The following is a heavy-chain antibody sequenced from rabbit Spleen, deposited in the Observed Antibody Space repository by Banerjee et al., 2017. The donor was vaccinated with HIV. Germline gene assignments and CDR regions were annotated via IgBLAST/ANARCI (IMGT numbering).Heavy chain of an antibody. J-gene: IGHJ4*01. Sequence: QEQLVESGGGLVKPGASLTLTCKASGFSFSRGYDMCWVRQAPGKGLEWIACIYTDNSKTYYANWAKGRFTVSKTSSPSVTLQMTSLTVADTATYFCARDQAGYAGYGYTWGLWGQGTLVTVS. D-gene: IGHD6-1*01. V-gene: IGHV1S45*01. CDR2: IYTDNSKT. CDR1: GFSFSRGYD. CDR3: ARDQAGYAGYGYTWGL.